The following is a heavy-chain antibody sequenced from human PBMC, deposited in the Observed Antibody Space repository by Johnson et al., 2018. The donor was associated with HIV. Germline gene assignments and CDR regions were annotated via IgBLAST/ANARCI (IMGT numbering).Heavy chain of an antibody. CDR1: GFPFSTYA. J-gene: IGHJ3*02. D-gene: IGHD6-13*01. V-gene: IGHV3-30-3*01. CDR2: ISYDGSDK. CDR3: ARGAYSSSWHASDAFDI. Sequence: VQLVESGGGVVQPGRSLRLSCAASGFPFSTYAMHWVRQAPGKGLEWVSVISYDGSDKYYADSVKGRFTIPRDNAKNSLYLQMDSLRAEDTALYYCARGAYSSSWHASDAFDIWGQGTMVTVSS.